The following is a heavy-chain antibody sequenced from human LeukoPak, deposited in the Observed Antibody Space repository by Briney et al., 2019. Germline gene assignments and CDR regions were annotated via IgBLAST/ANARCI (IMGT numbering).Heavy chain of an antibody. J-gene: IGHJ6*03. CDR1: GFTFSSYW. Sequence: SGGSLRLSCAASGFTFSSYWMSWVRQAPGKGLEWVANIKQDGSEKYYVDSVKGRFTISRDNAKNSLYLQMNSLRAEDTAVYYCARGYSSSWYGFGYYYYYMDVWGKGTTVTISS. V-gene: IGHV3-7*01. CDR2: IKQDGSEK. CDR3: ARGYSSSWYGFGYYYYYMDV. D-gene: IGHD6-13*01.